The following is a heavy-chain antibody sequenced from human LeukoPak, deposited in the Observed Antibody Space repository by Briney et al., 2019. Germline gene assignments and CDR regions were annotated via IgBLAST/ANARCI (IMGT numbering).Heavy chain of an antibody. J-gene: IGHJ4*02. V-gene: IGHV1-46*01. CDR2: INPSGGST. CDR1: GYTFTSYY. Sequence: ASVKVSCKASGYTFTSYYMHWVRQAPGQGLEWMGIINPSGGSTSYAQKFQGRDTMTRDTSTSTVYMELSSLRSEDTAVYYCASSAYRAFYFDYWGQGTLVTVSS. D-gene: IGHD1-26*01. CDR3: ASSAYRAFYFDY.